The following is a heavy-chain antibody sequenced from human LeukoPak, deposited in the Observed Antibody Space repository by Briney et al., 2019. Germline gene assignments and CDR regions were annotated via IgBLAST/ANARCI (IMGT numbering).Heavy chain of an antibody. CDR1: GGTFSSYA. CDR3: ARRILTGFGELCGMDV. Sequence: GASVKVSCKASGGTFSSYAISWVRQAPGQGLEWMGWINPNSGGTNYAQKFQGRVTMTRDTSISTAYMELSRLRSDDTAVYYCARRILTGFGELCGMDVWGQGTTVTVSS. D-gene: IGHD3-10*01. CDR2: INPNSGGT. V-gene: IGHV1-2*02. J-gene: IGHJ6*02.